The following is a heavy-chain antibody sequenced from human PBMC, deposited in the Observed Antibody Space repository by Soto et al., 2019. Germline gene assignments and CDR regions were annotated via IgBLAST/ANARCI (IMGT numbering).Heavy chain of an antibody. CDR1: GYTFTSYG. J-gene: IGHJ4*02. V-gene: IGHV1-18*01. CDR2: ISAYNGHT. Sequence: QVQLVQSGAEVKKPGASVKVSCKASGYTFTSYGITWVRQAPGQGLEWMGWISAYNGHTNYAQKLQGRVTMTTDTSTNTAYMELRSLRSDDTAVYYCARAADRDTAMNPDFDYWGQGTLVTVSS. CDR3: ARAADRDTAMNPDFDY. D-gene: IGHD5-18*01.